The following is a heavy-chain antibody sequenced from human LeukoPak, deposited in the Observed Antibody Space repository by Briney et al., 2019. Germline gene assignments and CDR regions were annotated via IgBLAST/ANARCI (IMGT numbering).Heavy chain of an antibody. Sequence: SETLSLTRAVYGGSFSGYYWSWIRQPPGKGLEWIGEINHSGSTNYNPSLKSRVTISVDTSKNQFSLKLSSVTAAYTAVYYCAREDTDAFDIWGQGTMVTVSS. CDR1: GGSFSGYY. CDR3: AREDTDAFDI. V-gene: IGHV4-34*01. J-gene: IGHJ3*02. D-gene: IGHD2-15*01. CDR2: INHSGST.